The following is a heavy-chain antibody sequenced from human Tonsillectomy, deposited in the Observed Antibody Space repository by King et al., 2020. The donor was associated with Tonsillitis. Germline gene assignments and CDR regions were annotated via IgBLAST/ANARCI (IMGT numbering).Heavy chain of an antibody. CDR3: ARDSYYYESSGGMSY. J-gene: IGHJ4*02. V-gene: IGHV1-2*02. D-gene: IGHD3-22*01. CDR2: INPNTGAT. CDR1: GYTFTDYY. Sequence: QLVQSGAEVKKPGASVKVSCKPSGYTFTDYYIHWVRQAPGQGLEWMGWINPNTGATNYAQMFHGRVTMTRATSISTAYMELSSLRSDDTAVYYCARDSYYYESSGGMSYWGLGTLVTVSS.